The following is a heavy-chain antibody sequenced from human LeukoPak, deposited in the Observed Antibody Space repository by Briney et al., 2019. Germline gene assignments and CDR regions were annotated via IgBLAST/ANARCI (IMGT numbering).Heavy chain of an antibody. J-gene: IGHJ5*02. Sequence: SETLSLTCAVYGGSFSGYYWSWIRQPPGKGLEWIGAINHSGSTNYNPSLKSRVTISVDTSKNQFSLKLSSVTAADTAVYYCARGGGSSGWYGPNWFDPWGQGTLVTVSS. CDR3: ARGGGSSGWYGPNWFDP. D-gene: IGHD6-19*01. CDR2: INHSGST. V-gene: IGHV4-34*01. CDR1: GGSFSGYY.